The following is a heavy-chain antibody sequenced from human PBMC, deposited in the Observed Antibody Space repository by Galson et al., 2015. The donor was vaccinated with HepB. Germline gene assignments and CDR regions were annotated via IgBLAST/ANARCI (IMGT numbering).Heavy chain of an antibody. CDR2: ISWDGGST. CDR1: GFTFDDYA. CDR3: AKDCGSGGTGVDY. Sequence: SLRLSCAASGFTFDDYAMHWVRQAPGKGLEWVSLISWDGGSTYYADSVKGRFTISRDNSKNSLYLQMNSLRAEDTALYYCAKDCGSGGTGVDYWGQGTLVTVSS. V-gene: IGHV3-43D*03. D-gene: IGHD6-19*01. J-gene: IGHJ4*02.